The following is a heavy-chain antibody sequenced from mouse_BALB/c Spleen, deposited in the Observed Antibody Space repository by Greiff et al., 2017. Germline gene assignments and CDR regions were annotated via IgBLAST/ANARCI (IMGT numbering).Heavy chain of an antibody. CDR1: GYSITSDYA. Sequence: EVKLVESGPGLVKPSQSLSLTCTVTGYSITSDYAWNWIRQFPGNKLEWMGYISYSGSTSYNPSLKSRISITRDTSKNQFFLQLNSVTTEDTATYYCARLLRPHWYFDVWGAGTTVTVSS. D-gene: IGHD1-2*01. V-gene: IGHV3-2*02. J-gene: IGHJ1*01. CDR2: ISYSGST. CDR3: ARLLRPHWYFDV.